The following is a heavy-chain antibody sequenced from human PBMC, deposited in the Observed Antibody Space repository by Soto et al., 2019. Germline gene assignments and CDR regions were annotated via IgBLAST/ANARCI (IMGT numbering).Heavy chain of an antibody. Sequence: GGSLRLSCAASGFTFSSYGMHWVRQAPGKGLEWVAVISYDGSNKYYADSVKGRFTISRDNSKNTLYLQMNSLRAEDTAVYYCATELGELSSSDAFDIWGQGTMVTVSS. CDR3: ATELGELSSSDAFDI. CDR2: ISYDGSNK. J-gene: IGHJ3*02. V-gene: IGHV3-30*03. CDR1: GFTFSSYG. D-gene: IGHD3-16*02.